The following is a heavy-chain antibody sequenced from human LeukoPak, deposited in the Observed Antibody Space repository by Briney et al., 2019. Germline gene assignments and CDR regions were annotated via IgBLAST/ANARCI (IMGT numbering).Heavy chain of an antibody. CDR3: ARDNVGATPFDY. V-gene: IGHV3-7*05. D-gene: IGHD1-26*01. Sequence: GGSLRLSCAASGFXFSYYWISWVRQAPGKGLEWVANINLDGTERHYADSVKGRFTISRDNARKSLYLQMNSLRDEDTAVYYCARDNVGATPFDYWGQVTLVTVSS. J-gene: IGHJ4*02. CDR2: INLDGTER. CDR1: GFXFSYYW.